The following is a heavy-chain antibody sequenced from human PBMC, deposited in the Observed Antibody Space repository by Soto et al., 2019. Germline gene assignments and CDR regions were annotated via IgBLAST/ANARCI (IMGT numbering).Heavy chain of an antibody. D-gene: IGHD7-27*01. CDR3: ARHSKKTGDFDYYYGMDV. CDR2: TYYRGNT. J-gene: IGHJ6*02. V-gene: IGHV4-59*08. Sequence: PSETLSLTCTVSGGSFSPNYWSWIRQSPGKGLEWIANTYYRGNTNYNPSLESRVTISVDTSKNQFSLKLNSMTAADTAVYYCARHSKKTGDFDYYYGMDVWGQGTTVTVS. CDR1: GGSFSPNY.